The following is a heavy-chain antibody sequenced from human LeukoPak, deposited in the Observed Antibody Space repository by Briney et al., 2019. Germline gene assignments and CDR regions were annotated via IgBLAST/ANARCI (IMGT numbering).Heavy chain of an antibody. J-gene: IGHJ6*03. CDR1: GGSFSGYY. Sequence: PSETLSLTCAVYGGSFSGYYWSWIRQPPGKGLEWIGSIYYSGSTYYNPSLKSRVTISVDTSKNQFSLKLSSVTAADTAVYYCARDYPSSTSSFYYYYYYMDVWGKGTTVTVSS. CDR2: IYYSGST. CDR3: ARDYPSSTSSFYYYYYYMDV. D-gene: IGHD2-2*01. V-gene: IGHV4-34*01.